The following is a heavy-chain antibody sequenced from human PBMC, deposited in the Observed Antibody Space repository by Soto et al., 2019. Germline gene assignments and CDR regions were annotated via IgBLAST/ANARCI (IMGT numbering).Heavy chain of an antibody. D-gene: IGHD5-18*01. CDR2: IRSKANSYAT. Sequence: GGSLGLSCAASGFTFSGSAMHWVRQASGKGLEWVGRIRSKANSYATAYAASVKGRFTISRDDSKNTAYLQMNSLKTEDTAVYYCTSPFWGYSYGYIYWRQGTLVTVSS. CDR3: TSPFWGYSYGYIY. CDR1: GFTFSGSA. J-gene: IGHJ4*02. V-gene: IGHV3-73*01.